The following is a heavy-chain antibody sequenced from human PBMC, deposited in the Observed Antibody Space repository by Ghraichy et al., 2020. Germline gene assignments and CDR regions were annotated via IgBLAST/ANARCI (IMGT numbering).Heavy chain of an antibody. CDR1: GFTFTSYG. V-gene: IGHV3-48*01. CDR2: ISSSSTI. D-gene: IGHD2-15*01. J-gene: IGHJ6*02. Sequence: GGSLRLSCAASGFTFTSYGMNWVRQAPGKGLEWVSYISSSSTIYYADSVKGRFTISRDNAKNSLYLQMNSLRAEDTAVYYCASCGGGGNCYSPYYYYGMDVWGQGTTVTVSS. CDR3: ASCGGGGNCYSPYYYYGMDV.